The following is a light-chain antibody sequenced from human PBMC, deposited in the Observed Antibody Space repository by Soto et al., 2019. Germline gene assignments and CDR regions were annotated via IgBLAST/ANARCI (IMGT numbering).Light chain of an antibody. Sequence: PGERATLSCRASQNANNTYLAWYQQKPGQAPRLLIRGASSRATGLPDRFSGSGSGTAFTLTISRLEPEDFAVYYCQQYGSSPGTFGQGTKLEIK. J-gene: IGKJ2*01. V-gene: IGKV3-20*01. CDR3: QQYGSSPGT. CDR1: QNANNTY. CDR2: GAS.